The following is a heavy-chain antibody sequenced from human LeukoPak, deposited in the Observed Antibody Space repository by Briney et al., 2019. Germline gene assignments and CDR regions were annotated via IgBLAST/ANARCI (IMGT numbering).Heavy chain of an antibody. CDR3: ARGVVGVQDAFDI. Sequence: SVKVSCKASGGTFNSYAISWVRQAPGQGLEWMGGIIPMFGTADSAQKFQGRVTITAGTSTNTVYMELSSQRSEDTAVYYCARGVVGVQDAFDIWGQGTMVTVSS. V-gene: IGHV1-69*06. J-gene: IGHJ3*02. CDR2: IIPMFGTA. CDR1: GGTFNSYA. D-gene: IGHD1-26*01.